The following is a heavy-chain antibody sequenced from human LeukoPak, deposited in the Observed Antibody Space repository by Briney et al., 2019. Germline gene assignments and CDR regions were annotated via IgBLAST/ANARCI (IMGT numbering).Heavy chain of an antibody. CDR1: GYIFTSYG. V-gene: IGHV1-18*01. CDR3: ARRSGYDRRMGTLDF. CDR2: ISAYNGDT. Sequence: ASVKVFCKASGYIFTSYGISWVRQAPGQGLEWMGWISAYNGDTNYAQKFQGRVTVTTDTSTTTAYMELRSLRSDDSAVYYCARRSGYDRRMGTLDFWGQGTLVTVSS. D-gene: IGHD5-12*01. J-gene: IGHJ4*02.